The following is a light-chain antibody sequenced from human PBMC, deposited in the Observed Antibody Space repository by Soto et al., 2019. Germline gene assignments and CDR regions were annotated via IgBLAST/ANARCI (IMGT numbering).Light chain of an antibody. Sequence: SYELTQPPSVSAAPGQTARITCGGDNIGSKSVHWYQQKSGQAPVLVVNDDSDRPSGIPERFSGSNSGNTATLIISRVEAGDEADYYCQVWDSGTDHFVFGTGTKVTV. V-gene: IGLV3-21*02. CDR3: QVWDSGTDHFV. J-gene: IGLJ1*01. CDR2: DDS. CDR1: NIGSKS.